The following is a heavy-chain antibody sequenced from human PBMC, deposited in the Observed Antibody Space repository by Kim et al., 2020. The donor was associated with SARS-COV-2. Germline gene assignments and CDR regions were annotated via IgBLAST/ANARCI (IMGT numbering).Heavy chain of an antibody. CDR1: GFTFSSYE. Sequence: GGSLRLSCAASGFTFSSYEMNWVRQAPGKGLEWVSYISSSGSTIYYADSVKGRFTISRDNAKNSLYLQMNSLRAEDTAVYYCARDMVPEQQLVGYYYYYGMDVWGQGTTVTVSS. D-gene: IGHD6-13*01. CDR3: ARDMVPEQQLVGYYYYYGMDV. J-gene: IGHJ6*02. V-gene: IGHV3-48*03. CDR2: ISSSGSTI.